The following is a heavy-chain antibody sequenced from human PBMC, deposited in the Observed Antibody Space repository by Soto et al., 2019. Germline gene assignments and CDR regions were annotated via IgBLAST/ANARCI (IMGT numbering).Heavy chain of an antibody. CDR3: ARVRCSGGSCYKEFDY. CDR2: IIPIFGTA. Sequence: SVKVSCKASGGTFSSYAISWVRQAPGQGLEWMGGIIPIFGTANYAQKFQGRVTITADESTSTAYMELSSLRSEDTAVYYCARVRCSGGSCYKEFDYWGQGTLVTVSS. V-gene: IGHV1-69*13. J-gene: IGHJ4*02. D-gene: IGHD2-15*01. CDR1: GGTFSSYA.